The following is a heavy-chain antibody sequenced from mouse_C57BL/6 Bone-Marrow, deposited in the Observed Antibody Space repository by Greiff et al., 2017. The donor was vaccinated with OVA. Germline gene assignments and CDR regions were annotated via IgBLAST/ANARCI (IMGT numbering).Heavy chain of an antibody. CDR3: ARDGGYYGNY. Sequence: EVMLVESGGGLVKPGGSLKLSCAASGFTFSSYAMSWVRQTPEKRLEWVATISDGGSYTYYPDNVKGRFTISRDNAKNNLYLQMSHRKSEDTAMYYCARDGGYYGNYWGQGTLVTVSA. CDR2: ISDGGSYT. V-gene: IGHV5-4*01. D-gene: IGHD2-1*01. J-gene: IGHJ3*01. CDR1: GFTFSSYA.